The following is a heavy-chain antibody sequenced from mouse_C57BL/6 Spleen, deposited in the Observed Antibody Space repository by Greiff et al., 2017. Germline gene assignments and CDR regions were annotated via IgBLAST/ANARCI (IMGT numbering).Heavy chain of an antibody. Sequence: VQLQQSGAELVRPGASVKLSCTASGFNIKDDYMHWVKQRPEQGLEWIGWIDPENGDTEYASKFQGKATITADTSSNTSYLQLSSLTSEDTAVYYFTTEYGSSPPLFDYWGQGTTLTVSS. CDR1: GFNIKDDY. V-gene: IGHV14-4*01. D-gene: IGHD1-1*01. J-gene: IGHJ2*01. CDR3: TTEYGSSPPLFDY. CDR2: IDPENGDT.